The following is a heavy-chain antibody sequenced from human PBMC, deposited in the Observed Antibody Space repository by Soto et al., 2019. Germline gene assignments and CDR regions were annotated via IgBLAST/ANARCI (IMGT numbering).Heavy chain of an antibody. V-gene: IGHV3-30-3*01. CDR3: ARVYERRGSGWYSAFDI. J-gene: IGHJ3*02. Sequence: GGSLRLSCAASGFTFSSYAMHWVRQAPGKGLEWVAVISYDGSNKYYADSVKGRFTISRDNSKNTLYLQMNSLRAEDTAVYYCARVYERRGSGWYSAFDIWGQGTMVTVSS. CDR2: ISYDGSNK. D-gene: IGHD6-19*01. CDR1: GFTFSSYA.